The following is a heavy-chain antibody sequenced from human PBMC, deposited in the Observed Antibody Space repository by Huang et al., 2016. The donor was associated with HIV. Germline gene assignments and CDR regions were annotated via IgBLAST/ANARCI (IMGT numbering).Heavy chain of an antibody. D-gene: IGHD3-3*01. CDR1: GFTFSDYA. CDR2: ITHGESNN. CDR3: ARGALRFLEWLWNFDY. Sequence: QVRLVESGGGVVQPGRSLRLSCTASGFTFSDYALHWVRQASGKGLEWVAVITHGESNNFYADSGKGRFTISRDNSRNTLYLQMNSLRPEDTAMYYCARGALRFLEWLWNFDYWGQGTLVTVSS. V-gene: IGHV3-30*04. J-gene: IGHJ4*02.